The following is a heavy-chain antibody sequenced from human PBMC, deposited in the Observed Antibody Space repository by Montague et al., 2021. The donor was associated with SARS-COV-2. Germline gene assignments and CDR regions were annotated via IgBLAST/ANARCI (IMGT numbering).Heavy chain of an antibody. D-gene: IGHD3-3*01. CDR3: ARDRSGFFNPLDY. CDR1: DDSITSSTYY. V-gene: IGHV4-39*02. J-gene: IGHJ4*02. Sequence: SETLSLTCAVSDDSITSSTYYWAWLRQPPGKGLEWIGSFYYTGSTYYNPSLRSRVTMSVDTSKKHFSLNLNSVTAADTAVYYYARDRSGFFNPLDYWGQGTLVTASS. CDR2: FYYTGST.